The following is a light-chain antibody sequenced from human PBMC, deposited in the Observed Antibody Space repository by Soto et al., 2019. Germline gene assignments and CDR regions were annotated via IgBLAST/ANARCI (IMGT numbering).Light chain of an antibody. CDR1: QSIRYY. V-gene: IGKV1-5*01. J-gene: IGKJ1*01. CDR3: QHHNSYSQT. Sequence: DIQLTQSPPTLSASVGDRVTITCRASQSIRYYLAWYQQMPGKAPKLLIYGASSLQSGVPSRFSGSGSGTEFTLTISSLQLDDFATYFCQHHNSYSQTFGHGTKVEI. CDR2: GAS.